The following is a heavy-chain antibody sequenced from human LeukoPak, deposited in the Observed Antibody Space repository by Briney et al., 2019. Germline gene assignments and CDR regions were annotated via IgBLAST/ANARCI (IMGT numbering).Heavy chain of an antibody. CDR1: GYHFTNYW. CDR3: ATSAQLGEVDY. Sequence: GESLKISCKGSGYHFTNYWIGWVRQMPGKGLEWMGIIYPRDSDTRYSPSFQGQVTISADKSISTAYLQWSSLKASDTAMYYCATSAQLGEVDYWGQGTLVTVSS. CDR2: IYPRDSDT. V-gene: IGHV5-51*01. D-gene: IGHD1-1*01. J-gene: IGHJ4*02.